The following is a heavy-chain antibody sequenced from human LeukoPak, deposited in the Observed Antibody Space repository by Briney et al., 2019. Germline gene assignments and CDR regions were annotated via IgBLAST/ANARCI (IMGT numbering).Heavy chain of an antibody. Sequence: PGGSLRLSCAASGFTFSSYGMHWVRQAPGKGLEWVAFIRNDGSDKYHADSVKGRFTISRDNSKNTLYLQMNSLRTEDTAVYYCANEWVHVSGSYKANNWGQGTLVTVSS. CDR1: GFTFSSYG. D-gene: IGHD3-10*01. V-gene: IGHV3-30*02. J-gene: IGHJ4*02. CDR2: IRNDGSDK. CDR3: ANEWVHVSGSYKANN.